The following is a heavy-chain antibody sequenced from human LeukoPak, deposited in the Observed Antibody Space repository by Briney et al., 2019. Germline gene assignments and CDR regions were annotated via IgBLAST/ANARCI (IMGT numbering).Heavy chain of an antibody. CDR3: TSHRKWELLDDH. J-gene: IGHJ4*02. D-gene: IGHD1-26*01. V-gene: IGHV3-15*01. CDR2: IKSKTDGGTT. CDR1: GFTFSSYA. Sequence: PGGSLRLSCAASGFTFSSYAMSWVRQAPGNGLEWVGRIKSKTDGGTTDYAAAVKGRFTISRDDSKNTLYVQMNSLKTEDTAVYYCTSHRKWELLDDHWGQGTLVTVSS.